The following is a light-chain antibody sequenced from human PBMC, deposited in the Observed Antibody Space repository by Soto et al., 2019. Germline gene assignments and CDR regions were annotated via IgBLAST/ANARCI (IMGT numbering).Light chain of an antibody. CDR2: EAS. Sequence: EIVLTQSPATLSLSPGERATLSCRASQSVSGYLAWYQQKPGQAPRLLIYEASNRATGIPARFSGSGSGTDFTLTISSLEPEDFTLYYCQQRSNWPFTFGGGTKVEIK. CDR1: QSVSGY. J-gene: IGKJ4*01. CDR3: QQRSNWPFT. V-gene: IGKV3-11*01.